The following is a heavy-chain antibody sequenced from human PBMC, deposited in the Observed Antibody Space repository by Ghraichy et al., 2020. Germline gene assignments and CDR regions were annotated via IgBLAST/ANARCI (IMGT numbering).Heavy chain of an antibody. J-gene: IGHJ4*02. CDR1: GFTFSEQY. D-gene: IGHD1-26*01. CDR3: TTTHYYAQNY. V-gene: IGHV3-11*01. Sequence: LSLTCAASGFTFSEQYMSWVRQAPGKGLEWVSFISGRGTNMWYADSVKGRFTISKDNAKNSLSLQMNSLRAEDTAVYYCTTTHYYAQNYWGQGAQVTVSS. CDR2: ISGRGTNM.